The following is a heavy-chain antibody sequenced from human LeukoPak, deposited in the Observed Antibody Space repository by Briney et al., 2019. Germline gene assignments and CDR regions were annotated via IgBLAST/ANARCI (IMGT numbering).Heavy chain of an antibody. D-gene: IGHD6-19*01. CDR1: GFTFSSYA. Sequence: GGSLRLSCAASGFTFSSYAMSWVRQAPGKGLEWVSAISGSGGSTYYSDSVKGRFTISRDNSKNTLYLQMNSLRAEDTAVYYCAKGISGWYDAFDIWGQGTMVTVSS. J-gene: IGHJ3*02. V-gene: IGHV3-23*01. CDR3: AKGISGWYDAFDI. CDR2: ISGSGGST.